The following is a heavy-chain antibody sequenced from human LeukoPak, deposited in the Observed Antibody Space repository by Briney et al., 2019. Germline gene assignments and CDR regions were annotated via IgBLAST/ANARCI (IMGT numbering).Heavy chain of an antibody. CDR1: GGSFSGYY. CDR3: ARLRLSPRRPYSQLHPGVIHRMWWFDP. CDR2: INHSGST. V-gene: IGHV4-34*01. D-gene: IGHD3-10*01. Sequence: SETLSLTCAVYGGSFSGYYWSWIRQPPGKGLEWIGEINHSGSTNYNPSLKSRVTISVDTSKNQFSLKLSSVTAADTAVYYCARLRLSPRRPYSQLHPGVIHRMWWFDPWGQGTLVTVSS. J-gene: IGHJ5*02.